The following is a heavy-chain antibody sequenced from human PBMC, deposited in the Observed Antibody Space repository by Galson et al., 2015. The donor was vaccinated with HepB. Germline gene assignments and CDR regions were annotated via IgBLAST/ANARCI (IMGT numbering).Heavy chain of an antibody. J-gene: IGHJ6*02. CDR1: GFTFSSYA. Sequence: SLRLSCAASGFTFSSYAMHWVRQAPGKGLEWVAVISYDGSNKYYADSVKGRFTISRDNSKNTLYLQMNSLRAEDTAVYYCARDRRYSSSWYAAYYYGMDVWGQGTTVTVSS. V-gene: IGHV3-30-3*01. D-gene: IGHD6-13*01. CDR2: ISYDGSNK. CDR3: ARDRRYSSSWYAAYYYGMDV.